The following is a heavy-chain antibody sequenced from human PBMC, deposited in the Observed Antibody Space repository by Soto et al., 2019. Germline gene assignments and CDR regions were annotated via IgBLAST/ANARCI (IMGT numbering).Heavy chain of an antibody. Sequence: PGGSLRLSCAASGFTFSSYGMHWVRQAPGKGLEWVAVIWYDGSNKYYADSVKGRFTISRDNSKNTLYLQMNSLRAEDTAVYYCARDRGYSSQFDYWGQGTLVTVSS. D-gene: IGHD6-13*01. J-gene: IGHJ4*02. CDR3: ARDRGYSSQFDY. CDR2: IWYDGSNK. CDR1: GFTFSSYG. V-gene: IGHV3-33*01.